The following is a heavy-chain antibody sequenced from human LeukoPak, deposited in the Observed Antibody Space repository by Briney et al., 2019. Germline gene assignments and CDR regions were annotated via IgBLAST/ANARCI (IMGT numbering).Heavy chain of an antibody. CDR3: ASLYSSDHY. CDR1: GGSISSYS. V-gene: IGHV4-4*07. J-gene: IGHJ4*02. CDR2: IYTSGST. Sequence: SETLSLTCTVSGGSISSYSWSWIRQPAGKGLEWIGRIYTSGSTNYNPSLKSRVTMSVDTSKHQFSLQRSSVAAADMAVYYCASLYSSDHYWGQGTLVTVSS. D-gene: IGHD6-19*01.